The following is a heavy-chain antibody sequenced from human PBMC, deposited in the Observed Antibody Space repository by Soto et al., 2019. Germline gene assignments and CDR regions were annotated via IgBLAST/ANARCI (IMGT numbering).Heavy chain of an antibody. J-gene: IGHJ5*02. CDR3: ARDRTYDILTGYLNWFDP. CDR2: ISAYNGNT. CDR1: GYTFTSYG. Sequence: ASVKVSCKASGYTFTSYGISWVRQAPGQGLEWMGWISAYNGNTNYAQKLQGRVTMTTDTSTSTAYMELRSLRSDDTAVYYCARDRTYDILTGYLNWFDPWGQGTLVT. V-gene: IGHV1-18*04. D-gene: IGHD3-9*01.